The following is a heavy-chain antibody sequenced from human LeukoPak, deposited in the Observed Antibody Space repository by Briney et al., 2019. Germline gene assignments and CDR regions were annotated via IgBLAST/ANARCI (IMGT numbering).Heavy chain of an antibody. CDR3: AARGIAAAPGNY. D-gene: IGHD6-13*01. J-gene: IGHJ4*02. Sequence: KPSETLSLTCAVYGGSFSGYYWSWTRQPPGKGLEWIGEINHSGSTNYNPSLKSRVTISVDTSKNQFSLKLSSVTAADTAVYYCAARGIAAAPGNYWGQGTLVTVSS. CDR1: GGSFSGYY. CDR2: INHSGST. V-gene: IGHV4-34*01.